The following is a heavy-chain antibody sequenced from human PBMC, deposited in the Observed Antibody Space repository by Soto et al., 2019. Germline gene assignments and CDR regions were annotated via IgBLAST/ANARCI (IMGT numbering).Heavy chain of an antibody. J-gene: IGHJ4*02. CDR2: IIPIFGTA. D-gene: IGHD1-26*01. CDR1: GGTFSSYS. Sequence: QVQLVQSGAAVKKPGSSVKVSCKASGGTFSSYSINWVRQAPGQGIEWMGEIIPIFGTANYAQKFQGRVTITADESTSPAYMELSSLRSEDTAVYYCARDGGRHSGGMDYWGQGTLVTVSS. V-gene: IGHV1-69*01. CDR3: ARDGGRHSGGMDY.